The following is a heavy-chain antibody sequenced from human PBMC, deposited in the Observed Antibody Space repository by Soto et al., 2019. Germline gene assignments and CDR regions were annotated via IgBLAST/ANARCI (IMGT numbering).Heavy chain of an antibody. D-gene: IGHD4-17*01. J-gene: IGHJ4*02. CDR2: VYYSGST. CDR3: ARDFTGDYYFDY. CDR1: GGSISSDY. V-gene: IGHV4-59*01. Sequence: VQLQESGPGLVKPSETLSLTCTVSGGSISSDYWSWIRQPPGKGLEWIGYVYYSGSTKYNSSLKCRVSISIDTSKNQFSLELTSVTAADTAVYYCARDFTGDYYFDYWGQGALVTVSS.